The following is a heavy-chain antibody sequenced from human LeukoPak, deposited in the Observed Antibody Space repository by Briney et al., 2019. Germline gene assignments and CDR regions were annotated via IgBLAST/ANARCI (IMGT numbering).Heavy chain of an antibody. CDR2: ISGSGGST. CDR3: AKGDSPGIAAAEDY. CDR1: GFTFSTNA. V-gene: IGHV3-23*01. D-gene: IGHD6-13*01. Sequence: GGSLRLSCEPPGFTFSTNAWSGFGRPPGRGRKGVSAISGSGGSTYYADSVKGRFTISRDNSKNTLYLQMNSLRAEDTAVYYCAKGDSPGIAAAEDYWGQGTLVTVSS. J-gene: IGHJ4*02.